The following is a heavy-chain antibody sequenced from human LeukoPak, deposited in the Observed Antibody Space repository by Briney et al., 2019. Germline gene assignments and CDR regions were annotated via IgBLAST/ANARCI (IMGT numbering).Heavy chain of an antibody. CDR1: GGTFSSYA. Sequence: ASVKVSCKASGGTFSSYAISWVRQAPGQGLEWMGRIIPILGIANYAQKFQGRVTITADKSTSTAYMELSSLRSEDTAVYYCARDHPYDYYDSSGYYPFGYWGQGTLVTVPS. J-gene: IGHJ4*02. D-gene: IGHD3-22*01. V-gene: IGHV1-69*04. CDR2: IIPILGIA. CDR3: ARDHPYDYYDSSGYYPFGY.